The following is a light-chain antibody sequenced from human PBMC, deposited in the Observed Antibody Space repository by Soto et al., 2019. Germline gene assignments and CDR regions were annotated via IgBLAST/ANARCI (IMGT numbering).Light chain of an antibody. J-gene: IGKJ5*01. CDR2: GAS. Sequence: TQSPSSLSASVGDRVTITCQASQDISNLAWYQQKPGQAPRLLIYGASSRATGIPDRFSGGGSGTDFSLTISRLDPEDFAVYYCQQYSSSPITFGQGTRLEIK. V-gene: IGKV3-20*01. CDR3: QQYSSSPIT. CDR1: QDISN.